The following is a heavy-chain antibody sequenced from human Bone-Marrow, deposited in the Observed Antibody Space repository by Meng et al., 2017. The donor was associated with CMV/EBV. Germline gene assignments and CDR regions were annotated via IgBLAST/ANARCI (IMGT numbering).Heavy chain of an antibody. V-gene: IGHV3-23*01. CDR1: GFTFSSYA. CDR3: AKLIDSSSNDY. J-gene: IGHJ4*02. Sequence: LSLTCAASGFTFSSYAMSWVRQAPGKGLEWVSAISGSGGSTYYADSVKGRFTISRDNSKNTLYLQMNSLRAEDTAVYYCAKLIDSSSNDYWGQGTLVTVSS. D-gene: IGHD6-13*01. CDR2: ISGSGGST.